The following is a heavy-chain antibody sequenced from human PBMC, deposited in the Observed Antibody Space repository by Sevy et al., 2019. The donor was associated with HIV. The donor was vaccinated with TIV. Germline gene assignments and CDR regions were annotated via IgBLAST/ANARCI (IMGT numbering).Heavy chain of an antibody. V-gene: IGHV3-48*02. J-gene: IGHJ6*02. Sequence: GGSLRLSCAASGFTFSSYSMNWVRQAPGKGLEWVSYISSSSSTIYYADSVKGRFTISRDNAKNSLYLQMNSLRDEDTAVYYCARDLTEYDFWSGYYKSYYYYGMDVWGQGTKVTVSS. D-gene: IGHD3-3*01. CDR3: ARDLTEYDFWSGYYKSYYYYGMDV. CDR1: GFTFSSYS. CDR2: ISSSSSTI.